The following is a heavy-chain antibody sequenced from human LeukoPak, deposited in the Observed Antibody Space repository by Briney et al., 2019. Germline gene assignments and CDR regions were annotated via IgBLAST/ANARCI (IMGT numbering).Heavy chain of an antibody. V-gene: IGHV3-23*01. D-gene: IGHD6-19*01. Sequence: GGSLRLSCAASGSTFSSYAMSWVRQAPGKGLEWVSAISGRSSSTYYADSVQGRFTISRDNSKNTLYLQMNSLRAEDTAVYYCATTPSSGWYFDYWGQGTLVTVSS. CDR2: ISGRSSST. J-gene: IGHJ4*02. CDR1: GSTFSSYA. CDR3: ATTPSSGWYFDY.